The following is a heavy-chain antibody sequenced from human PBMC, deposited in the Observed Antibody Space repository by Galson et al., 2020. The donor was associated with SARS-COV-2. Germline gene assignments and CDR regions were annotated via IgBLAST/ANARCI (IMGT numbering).Heavy chain of an antibody. CDR2: ISGSGGST. CDR1: GFTFSSYA. J-gene: IGHJ6*02. Sequence: TGGSLRLSCAASGFTFSSYAMSWVRQAPGKGLEWVSAISGSGGSTYYADSVKGRFTISRDNSKNTLYLQMNSLRAEDTAVYYCAKEGYCSSTSCTNYYYYGMDVWGQGTTVTVSS. CDR3: AKEGYCSSTSCTNYYYYGMDV. D-gene: IGHD2-2*01. V-gene: IGHV3-23*01.